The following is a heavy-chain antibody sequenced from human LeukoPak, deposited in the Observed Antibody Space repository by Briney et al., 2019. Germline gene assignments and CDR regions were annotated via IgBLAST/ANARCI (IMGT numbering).Heavy chain of an antibody. CDR3: AKGTNNWNYVPDY. D-gene: IGHD1-7*01. V-gene: IGHV3-23*01. Sequence: GGSLRLSCAASGFTFSNNALSWVRQAPGKGLEWVSGLSGSGGSTYYADSVKGRFTISRDNSKNTLYLQMNNLRAEDPAVYYCAKGTNNWNYVPDYWGQGTLVTVSS. CDR2: LSGSGGST. J-gene: IGHJ4*02. CDR1: GFTFSNNA.